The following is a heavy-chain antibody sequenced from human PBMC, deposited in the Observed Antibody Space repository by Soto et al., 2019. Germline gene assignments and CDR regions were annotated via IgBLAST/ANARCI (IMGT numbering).Heavy chain of an antibody. CDR2: IKGDASTT. J-gene: IGHJ6*03. CDR3: ARGGRGYYYMDV. V-gene: IGHV3-74*01. Sequence: EVQLVESGGGLVQPGGSLRLSCEASGFTFSNYWIHWVRQAPGKGLVWLSRIKGDASTTNYAYSVMGRFTISRDNAKNTLYLQMNSLRAEDTAVYYCARGGRGYYYMDVWGKGITVTVSS. CDR1: GFTFSNYW.